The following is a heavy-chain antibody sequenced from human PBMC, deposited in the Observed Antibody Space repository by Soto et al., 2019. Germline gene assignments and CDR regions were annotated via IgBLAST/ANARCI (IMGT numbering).Heavy chain of an antibody. CDR2: IYWDDDK. V-gene: IGHV2-5*02. Sequence: QITLKESGPTLVKPTQTLTLTCTFSGFSLSTSGVGVGWIRQPPGKALEWLALIYWDDDKHYSPSLKSRLTITKDPSKNQVVLTMTNIDPVDTATYYCAHRDEGLVTTVPLAFDYWGQGTLVTVSS. J-gene: IGHJ4*02. CDR3: AHRDEGLVTTVPLAFDY. D-gene: IGHD4-17*01. CDR1: GFSLSTSGVG.